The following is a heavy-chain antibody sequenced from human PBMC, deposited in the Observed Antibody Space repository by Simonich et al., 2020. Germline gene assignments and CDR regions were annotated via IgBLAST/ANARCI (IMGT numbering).Heavy chain of an antibody. D-gene: IGHD3-3*01. Sequence: QVQLVQSGAEVKKPGASVKVSCKASGYTFTGYYMHWVRPAPGQGLEGMGWINPKSGGTNYAQKCQGRVTMTRETSISTAYMELSRLRSDDTAVYYCARGGVQYYYYYMDVWGKGTTVTVSS. V-gene: IGHV1-2*02. CDR2: INPKSGGT. CDR1: GYTFTGYY. CDR3: ARGGVQYYYYYMDV. J-gene: IGHJ6*03.